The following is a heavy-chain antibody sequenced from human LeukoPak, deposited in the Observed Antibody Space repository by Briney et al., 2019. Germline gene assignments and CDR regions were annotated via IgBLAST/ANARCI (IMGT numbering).Heavy chain of an antibody. V-gene: IGHV3-30*18. CDR3: AKVKKDIVVVVAARHYYYGMDV. CDR2: MSYDGSNK. D-gene: IGHD2-15*01. CDR1: GFTFSSYG. J-gene: IGHJ6*02. Sequence: GGSLRLSCAASGFTFSSYGMHWVRQAPGKGLEWVAVMSYDGSNKYYADSVKGRFTISRDNSKNTLYLQMNSLRAEDTAVYYCAKVKKDIVVVVAARHYYYGMDVWGQGTTVTVSS.